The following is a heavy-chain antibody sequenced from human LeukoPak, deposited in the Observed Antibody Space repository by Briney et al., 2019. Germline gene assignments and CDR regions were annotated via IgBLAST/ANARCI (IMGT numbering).Heavy chain of an antibody. CDR1: GFTFSSYS. CDR2: ISSRSSTI. CDR3: ARDFGSSIGYFDY. Sequence: TGGSLRLSCAASGFTFSSYSMNWVRQAPGKGLEWVSHISSRSSTIYDADSVEGRFTISRDNAKNSLFLQMSSLRAEDTAVYYCARDFGSSIGYFDYWGQGTLVTVSS. V-gene: IGHV3-48*01. D-gene: IGHD6-19*01. J-gene: IGHJ4*02.